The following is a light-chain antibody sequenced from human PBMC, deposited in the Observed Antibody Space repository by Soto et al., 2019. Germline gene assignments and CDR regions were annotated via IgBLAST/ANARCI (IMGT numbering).Light chain of an antibody. J-gene: IGKJ2*01. CDR3: QQYGSSPYT. V-gene: IGKV3-20*01. CDR1: QSVSSTY. Sequence: IVLTQSPGTLSLSPGERATLSCRASQSVSSTYLAWFQQNPGQAPRLLIYGASSRATGIPDRFSGSGSGTDFTLTISRLEPEDFAVYYCQQYGSSPYTCGRGTKLEIK. CDR2: GAS.